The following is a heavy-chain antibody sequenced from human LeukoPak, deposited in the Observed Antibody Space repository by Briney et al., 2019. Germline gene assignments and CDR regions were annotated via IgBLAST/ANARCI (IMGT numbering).Heavy chain of an antibody. J-gene: IGHJ4*02. CDR2: IIPICGTA. D-gene: IGHD3-10*01. Sequence: SVKLSLRDYGCTFTSYGISWVRQAPGQGLEWKGGIIPICGTANYAQKFQGTVTITTDECTSTDYMELRRLRSERTGVSSWWLPYYGSGSAFDYWGQGTLVTVSS. V-gene: IGHV1-69*05. CDR1: GCTFTSYG. CDR3: WLPYYGSGSAFDY.